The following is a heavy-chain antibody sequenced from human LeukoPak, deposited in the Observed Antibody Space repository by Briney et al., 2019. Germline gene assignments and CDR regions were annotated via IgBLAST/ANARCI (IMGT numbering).Heavy chain of an antibody. CDR1: GLTFSSYW. J-gene: IGHJ6*02. V-gene: IGHV3-74*03. D-gene: IGHD3-9*01. CDR2: INSDGSDT. CDR3: TRDLMDYDVSTGLHHYYMDV. Sequence: GGSLRLSCAASGLTFSSYWMHWVRHGPGKGLVWVSRINSDGSDTTYADSVRGRFTISRDNAKNTLYLQMNTLRVEDTAVYYCTRDLMDYDVSTGLHHYYMDVWGQGTTVTVSS.